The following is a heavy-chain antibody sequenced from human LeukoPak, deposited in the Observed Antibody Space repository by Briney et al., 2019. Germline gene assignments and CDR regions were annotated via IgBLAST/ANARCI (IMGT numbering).Heavy chain of an antibody. V-gene: IGHV3-7*03. J-gene: IGHJ4*02. CDR2: IKKDGSQK. CDR1: GFTFSSFW. D-gene: IGHD3-3*01. Sequence: PGGSLGLSCAASGFTFSSFWMSWVRQAPGKGLEWVANIKKDGSQKYYVDSVEGRFTISRDNAKNSLYLQMDSLRVDDTAVYYCTRVFGGYDVSDYWGQGTLVTVSS. CDR3: TRVFGGYDVSDY.